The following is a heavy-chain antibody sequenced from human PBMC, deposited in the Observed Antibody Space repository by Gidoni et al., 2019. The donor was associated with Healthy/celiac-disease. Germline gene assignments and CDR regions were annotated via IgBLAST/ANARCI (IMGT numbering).Heavy chain of an antibody. CDR1: GFTFSSYS. Sequence: EVQLVESGGGLVKPGGSLRLSCAASGFTFSSYSMNWVRQAPGKGLEWVSSISSSSSYIYYAASVKGRFTISRDNAKNSLYLQMNSLRAEDTAVYYCARGFAEYFQHWGQGTLVTVSS. J-gene: IGHJ1*01. CDR3: ARGFAEYFQH. V-gene: IGHV3-21*01. CDR2: ISSSSSYI.